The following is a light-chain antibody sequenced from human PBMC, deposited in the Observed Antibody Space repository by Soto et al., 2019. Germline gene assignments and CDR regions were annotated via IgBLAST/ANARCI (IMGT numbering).Light chain of an antibody. CDR2: EVS. CDR3: CSYAGNNALV. J-gene: IGLJ3*02. V-gene: IGLV2-23*02. Sequence: QSVLTQPASVSGSRGQSITISCTGTSSNVGSYNFVSWYRQYPGKAPELIIYEVSQRPSTFFNRFSGSKSGNTASLTISGLQSDDEADYYCCSYAGNNALVFGGGTKLTDL. CDR1: SSNVGSYNF.